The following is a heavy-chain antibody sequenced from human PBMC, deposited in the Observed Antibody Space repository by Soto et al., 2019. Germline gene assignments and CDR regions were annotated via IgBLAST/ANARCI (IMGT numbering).Heavy chain of an antibody. V-gene: IGHV4-39*07. CDR3: ATQGFYRMGV. CDR2: IYYSGTS. CDR1: GGSINDDTYY. Sequence: SETLSLTCTVSGGSINDDTYYWGWIRQPPGKGLEWIGSIYYSGTSSYNPSLESRDTMSVDTSKNQLFLKLNSVTAADTAMFYCATQGFYRMGVWGRGTTVTVSS. J-gene: IGHJ6*02.